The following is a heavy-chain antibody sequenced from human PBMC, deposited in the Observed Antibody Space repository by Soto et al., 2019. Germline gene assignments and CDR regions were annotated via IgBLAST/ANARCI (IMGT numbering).Heavy chain of an antibody. CDR1: GGSISSSSYY. Sequence: QLQLQESGPGLVKPSATLSLTCTVSGGSISSSSYYWGWIRQPPGKGLEWIGSIYYSGSTYYNPSLKSGVTGSGDTSKNRSSRRRSSVSAADTAVYYCARRGQDGDYVSYSFDCWGQGSLVTVSS. V-gene: IGHV4-39*02. CDR2: IYYSGST. D-gene: IGHD4-17*01. J-gene: IGHJ4*02. CDR3: ARRGQDGDYVSYSFDC.